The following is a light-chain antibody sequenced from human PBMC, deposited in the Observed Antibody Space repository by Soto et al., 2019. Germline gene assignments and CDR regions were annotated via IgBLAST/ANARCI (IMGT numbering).Light chain of an antibody. J-gene: IGKJ5*01. CDR2: DAS. CDR1: QSISNR. Sequence: DIQMTQSPSTLSASVGDRVTITCRASQSISNRLAWYQQKPGKAPKVLIYDASSLKSGVPSRFSGSGSGTEFTLTISSLQPDDFATYYCQQYNSYSITFGQGTRLEIK. CDR3: QQYNSYSIT. V-gene: IGKV1-5*01.